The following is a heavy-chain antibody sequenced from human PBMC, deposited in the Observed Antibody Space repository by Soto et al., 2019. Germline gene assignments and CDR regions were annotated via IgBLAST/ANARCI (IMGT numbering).Heavy chain of an antibody. V-gene: IGHV3-7*03. Sequence: EVQLVESGGGLVQPGGSLRLSCAASGFTFISYWMSWVRQAPGKGLEWVANIKQDGSENYYVDSVKGRFTISRDNAKNSLYLQMNSLRAEATAVYYCARAEWGYCSGGTCYYFDYWGQGTLVTVSS. J-gene: IGHJ4*02. CDR1: GFTFISYW. D-gene: IGHD2-15*01. CDR3: ARAEWGYCSGGTCYYFDY. CDR2: IKQDGSEN.